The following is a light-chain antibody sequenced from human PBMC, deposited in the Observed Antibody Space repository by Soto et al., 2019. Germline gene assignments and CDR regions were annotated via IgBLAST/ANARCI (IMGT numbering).Light chain of an antibody. CDR3: QSYDGSNPDVV. V-gene: IGLV6-57*02. CDR2: EDT. J-gene: IGLJ2*01. Sequence: NFMLTQPHSVSASPGKTVTISCTGSSGSIATNYVQWYQQRPGSAPTTVIYEDTQRPSGVPERFSGSIDSSSNSASLTISGLKTEDEADYYCQSYDGSNPDVVFGGGTTLTVL. CDR1: SGSIATNY.